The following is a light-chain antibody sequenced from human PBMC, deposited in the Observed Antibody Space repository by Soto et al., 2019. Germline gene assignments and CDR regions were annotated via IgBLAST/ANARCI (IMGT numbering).Light chain of an antibody. CDR3: SSFSSSSTLYV. V-gene: IGLV2-14*01. CDR1: SGDIGGYNY. Sequence: QSALTQPASVSGSPGQSITISCTGTSGDIGGYNYVSWYQQHPGKAPKLLIYEVSNRPSGVSNRFSGSKSGNTASLTIYGLQAEDEADYYCSSFSSSSTLYVFGTGTKLTVL. J-gene: IGLJ1*01. CDR2: EVS.